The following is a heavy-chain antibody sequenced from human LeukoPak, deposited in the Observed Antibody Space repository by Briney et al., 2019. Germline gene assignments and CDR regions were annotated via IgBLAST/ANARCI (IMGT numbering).Heavy chain of an antibody. Sequence: GGSLRLSCAASGFTFSDYFMNWVRQAPGKGLEYVSSISGSSRHIYYADSVKGRFTISRDNTKSLLYPQMNSLRVEDTAVYYCARVPAVRGVIDYYYGMDVWGQGTTVTVSS. V-gene: IGHV3-21*01. CDR2: ISGSSRHI. J-gene: IGHJ6*02. D-gene: IGHD3-10*01. CDR1: GFTFSDYF. CDR3: ARVPAVRGVIDYYYGMDV.